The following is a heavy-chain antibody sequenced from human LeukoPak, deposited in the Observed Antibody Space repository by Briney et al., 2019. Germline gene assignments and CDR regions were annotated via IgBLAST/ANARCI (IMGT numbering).Heavy chain of an antibody. J-gene: IGHJ3*02. Sequence: GWSLRLSCAASGFTFSSYAMSWVRQTPGKGLDWVSTFSSSGGSTYYADSVKGRFTISRDNSKNTLYLQMNSLRAEDTAVYYCATHITMVRGIDAFDIWGQGTMVTVSS. CDR1: GFTFSSYA. CDR2: FSSSGGST. CDR3: ATHITMVRGIDAFDI. D-gene: IGHD3-10*01. V-gene: IGHV3-23*01.